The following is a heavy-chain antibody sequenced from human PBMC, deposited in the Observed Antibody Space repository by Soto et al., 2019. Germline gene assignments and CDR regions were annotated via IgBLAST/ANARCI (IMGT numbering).Heavy chain of an antibody. CDR1: GGTFSSYA. CDR3: ARGANCSGGSCFFYYYGMDV. V-gene: IGHV1-69*13. J-gene: IGHJ6*02. D-gene: IGHD2-15*01. Sequence: SVKVSCKASGGTFSSYAISWVRQAPGQGLEWMGGIIPIFGTANYAQKFQGRVTITADESTSTAYMELSSLRSEDTAVYYCARGANCSGGSCFFYYYGMDVWGQGPTVTVSS. CDR2: IIPIFGTA.